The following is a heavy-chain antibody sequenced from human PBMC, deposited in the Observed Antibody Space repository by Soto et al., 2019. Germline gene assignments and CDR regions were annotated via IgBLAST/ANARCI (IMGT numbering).Heavy chain of an antibody. D-gene: IGHD1-26*01. CDR2: ISYDGSVK. CDR1: GFPFSAYG. Sequence: GSLRLSCAASGFPFSAYGMHWVRQAPGKGLEWVAIISYDGSVKYFGDSVKGRFTISRDDSQHTLFLQMSSLRAEDTAVYYCAKPSEPFRAPYYFDSWGQGTLVTVSS. V-gene: IGHV3-30*18. CDR3: AKPSEPFRAPYYFDS. J-gene: IGHJ4*02.